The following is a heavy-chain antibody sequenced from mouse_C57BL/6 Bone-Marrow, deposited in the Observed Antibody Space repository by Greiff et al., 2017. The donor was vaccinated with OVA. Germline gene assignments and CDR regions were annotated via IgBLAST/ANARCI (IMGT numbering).Heavy chain of an antibody. D-gene: IGHD1-1*01. V-gene: IGHV5-6*01. J-gene: IGHJ4*01. CDR3: ARQIITTVDAMDY. Sequence: EVKLVESGGDLVKPGGSLKLSCAASGFTFSSYGMSWVRQTPDKRLEWVATISSGGSYTYYPDSVKGRFTISRDNAKNTLYLQMSSLKSEDTAMYYCARQIITTVDAMDYWGQGTSVTVSS. CDR1: GFTFSSYG. CDR2: ISSGGSYT.